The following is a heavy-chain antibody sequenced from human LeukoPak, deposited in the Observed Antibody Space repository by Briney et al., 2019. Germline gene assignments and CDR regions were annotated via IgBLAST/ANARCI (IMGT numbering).Heavy chain of an antibody. V-gene: IGHV3-9*01. J-gene: IGHJ3*02. CDR2: ISWNSGSI. CDR3: ARDPAWGACDI. Sequence: GGSLRLSCAASGFIFDDYAIHWVRQAPGKGLEWVSGISWNSGSIGYADSVKGRFTISRDNAWNSLYLQMSSLRAEDTAVYYCARDPAWGACDIWGQGKTVTVSS. D-gene: IGHD3-16*01. CDR1: GFIFDDYA.